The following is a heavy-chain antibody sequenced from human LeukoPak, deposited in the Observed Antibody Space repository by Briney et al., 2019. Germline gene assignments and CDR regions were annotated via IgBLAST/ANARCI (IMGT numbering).Heavy chain of an antibody. V-gene: IGHV1-69*13. CDR2: IIPIFGTA. D-gene: IGHD3-22*01. J-gene: IGHJ5*02. CDR3: ARDVGEGVVVTKGWFDP. CDR1: GGTFSSYA. Sequence: GASVKVSCKASGGTFSSYAISWVRQAPGQGLEWMGGIIPIFGTANYAQKFQGRVTITADESTSTAYMELSSLRSEDTAVYYCARDVGEGVVVTKGWFDPWGQGTLVTVSS.